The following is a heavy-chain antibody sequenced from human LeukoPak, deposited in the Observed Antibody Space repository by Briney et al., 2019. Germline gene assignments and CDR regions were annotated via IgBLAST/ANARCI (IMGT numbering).Heavy chain of an antibody. CDR1: GYSFTSYW. J-gene: IGHJ4*02. Sequence: GESLKISCKGSGYSFTSYWIGWVRQMPGKGLEWMGIIYPGDSDTRYSPSFQGQVTISADKSISTAYLQWSSLKASDTAMYFCARRENYYGSGTYYNTDYWGQGTLVTVSS. D-gene: IGHD3-10*01. CDR2: IYPGDSDT. V-gene: IGHV5-51*01. CDR3: ARRENYYGSGTYYNTDY.